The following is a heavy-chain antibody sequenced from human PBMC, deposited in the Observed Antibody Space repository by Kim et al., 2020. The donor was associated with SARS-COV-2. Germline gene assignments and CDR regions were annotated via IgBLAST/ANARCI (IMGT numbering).Heavy chain of an antibody. CDR2: INHSGST. V-gene: IGHV4-34*01. CDR3: ARDRPSSSWYRYYYYGMDV. CDR1: GGSFSGYY. J-gene: IGHJ6*02. Sequence: SETLSLTCAVYGGSFSGYYWSWIRQPPGKGLEWIGEINHSGSTNYNPSLKSRVTISVDTSKNQFSLKLGSVTAADTAVYYCARDRPSSSWYRYYYYGMDVWGQGTTVTVSS. D-gene: IGHD6-13*01.